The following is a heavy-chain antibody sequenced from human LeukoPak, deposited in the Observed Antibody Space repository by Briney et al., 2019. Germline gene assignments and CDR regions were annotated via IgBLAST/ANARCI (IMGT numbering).Heavy chain of an antibody. D-gene: IGHD4-17*01. CDR3: ASPSRYGDYVGAFDI. CDR2: IYYSGST. CDR1: GGSISSSSYY. V-gene: IGHV4-39*01. Sequence: SETLSLTCTVSGGSISSSSYYWGWIRQPPGKGLEWIGSIYYSGSTYYNPSLKSRVTISVDTSRNQFSLKLSSVTAADTAVYYCASPSRYGDYVGAFDIWGQGTMVTVSS. J-gene: IGHJ3*02.